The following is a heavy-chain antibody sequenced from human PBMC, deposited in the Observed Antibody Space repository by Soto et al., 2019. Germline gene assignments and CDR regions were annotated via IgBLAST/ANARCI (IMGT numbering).Heavy chain of an antibody. Sequence: QVQLVQSGAEVKKPGASVKVSCKASGYTFTSYGISCVRQAPGQGLEWMGWISAYNGNTNYAQKLQGRVTMTTDTSTSTAYMELRSLRSDDTAVYYCARGDRITMVRGVIITGKASLIDYWGQGTLVTVSS. CDR3: ARGDRITMVRGVIITGKASLIDY. CDR1: GYTFTSYG. CDR2: ISAYNGNT. D-gene: IGHD3-10*01. J-gene: IGHJ4*02. V-gene: IGHV1-18*01.